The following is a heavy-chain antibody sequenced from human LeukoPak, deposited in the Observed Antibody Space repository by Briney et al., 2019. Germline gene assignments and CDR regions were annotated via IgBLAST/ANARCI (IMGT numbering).Heavy chain of an antibody. V-gene: IGHV3-20*01. CDR1: GSIFDDYG. CDR2: INWNGGST. D-gene: IGHD2-15*01. J-gene: IGHJ5*02. Sequence: GGSLRLSCEASGSIFDDYGMSWVRQAPGKGLEWVSSINWNGGSTYYADSVKGRFTISRDNAKNSLYLQMNSLRAEDTALYHCARDRGRYCSGGTCYDWFDPWGQGTLVTVSS. CDR3: ARDRGRYCSGGTCYDWFDP.